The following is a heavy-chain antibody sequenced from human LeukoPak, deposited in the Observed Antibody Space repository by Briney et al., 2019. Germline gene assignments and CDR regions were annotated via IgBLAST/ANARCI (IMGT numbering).Heavy chain of an antibody. V-gene: IGHV4-59*08. CDR3: ARHGGYSSPYLH. CDR1: GGSISNYY. D-gene: IGHD6-13*01. J-gene: IGHJ1*01. CDR2: IYYSGTT. Sequence: SETLSLTCTVSGGSISNYYWSWIRQPPGKGLECMGYIYYSGTTNYNPSLKSRVTISVDTSKNQFSLKLSSVTAADTAMYYCARHGGYSSPYLHWGQGTLVTVSS.